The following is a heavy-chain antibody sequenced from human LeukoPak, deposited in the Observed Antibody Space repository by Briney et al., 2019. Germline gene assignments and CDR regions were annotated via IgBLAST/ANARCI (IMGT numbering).Heavy chain of an antibody. CDR2: IYSGGST. CDR3: ARDRRMVKAAPWGYYYYGMDV. D-gene: IGHD2-8*01. J-gene: IGHJ6*02. Sequence: GGSLRLSCAASGFTVSSNYMSWVRQAPGKGLEWVSDIYSGGSTYYADSVKGRFTISRDNSKNTLYLQMNSLRAEDTAVYYCARDRRMVKAAPWGYYYYGMDVWGQGTTVTISS. V-gene: IGHV3-66*01. CDR1: GFTVSSNY.